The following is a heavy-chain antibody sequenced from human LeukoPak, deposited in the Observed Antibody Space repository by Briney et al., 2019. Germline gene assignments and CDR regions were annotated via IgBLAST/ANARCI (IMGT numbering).Heavy chain of an antibody. CDR2: TSSSDAGT. CDR1: GSTLSTYA. V-gene: IGHV3-23*01. CDR3: AKAPVTSCRGAYCYPFDS. Sequence: GGSLRLSCAASGSTLSTYAMSWVRQTPGKGLEWVAATSSSDAGTYHAKSVRGRFTISRDNSKNTLYLQMTSLRAEDAAVYFCAKAPVTSCRGAYCYPFDSWGQGTLVTVSS. D-gene: IGHD2-21*01. J-gene: IGHJ4*02.